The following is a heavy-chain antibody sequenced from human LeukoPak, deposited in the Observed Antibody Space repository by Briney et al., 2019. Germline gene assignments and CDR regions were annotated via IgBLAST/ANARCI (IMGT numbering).Heavy chain of an antibody. Sequence: HGESLKISCKGYGYSFTSYWIGWVRQMPRKGLEWMGIIYPGNSDTRYSPSFQGQVTISADKSISTAYLQWSSLKASDTAMYYCARQIEMATIDAFDIWGQGTMVTVSS. CDR2: IYPGNSDT. CDR1: GYSFTSYW. V-gene: IGHV5-51*01. CDR3: ARQIEMATIDAFDI. J-gene: IGHJ3*02. D-gene: IGHD5-24*01.